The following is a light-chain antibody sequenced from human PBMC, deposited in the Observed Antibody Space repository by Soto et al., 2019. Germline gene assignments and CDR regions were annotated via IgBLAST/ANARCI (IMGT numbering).Light chain of an antibody. CDR1: ISDVGSSGP. J-gene: IGLJ1*01. CDR3: CSYVGARTYV. Sequence: QSALTQPASVSGSPGQSITISCSGSISDVGSSGPVSWYQHHPGQVPKLIIYEGSRRPSGVSSRFSGSKTGNTASLTITGLQAEDEANYYCCSYVGARTYVFGIGTKVTV. V-gene: IGLV2-23*01. CDR2: EGS.